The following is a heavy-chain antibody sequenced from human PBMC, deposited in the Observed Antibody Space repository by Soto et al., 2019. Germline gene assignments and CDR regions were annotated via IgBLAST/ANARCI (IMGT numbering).Heavy chain of an antibody. V-gene: IGHV3-74*01. D-gene: IGHD1-26*01. CDR1: GFTFSSYW. CDR3: ALSLVSYFDY. CDR2: INSDESGT. J-gene: IGHJ4*02. Sequence: GGSLRLSCAASGFTFSSYWMHWVRQAPGKGLVWVSRINSDESGTNYADSVKGRFTISRDNAKNTLYLQMKSLRAEDTAVYYCALSLVSYFDYWGQGTLVTVSS.